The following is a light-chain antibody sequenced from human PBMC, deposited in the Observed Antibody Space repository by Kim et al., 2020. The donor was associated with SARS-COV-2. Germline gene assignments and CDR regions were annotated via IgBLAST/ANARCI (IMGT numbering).Light chain of an antibody. V-gene: IGKV1-16*02. J-gene: IGKJ4*01. CDR3: QQYQSYPLT. Sequence: ASVGDRVIITCRASQDISNYLAWFQQKPVKAPKALMYDASSLQSGVPSKFSGSGSGTDFTLIISSLQPEDFATYYCQQYQSYPLTFGGGTKVDIK. CDR2: DAS. CDR1: QDISNY.